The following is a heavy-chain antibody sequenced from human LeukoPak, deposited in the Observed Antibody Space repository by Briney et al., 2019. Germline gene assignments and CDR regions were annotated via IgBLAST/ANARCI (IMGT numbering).Heavy chain of an antibody. CDR2: ISYDGSNK. Sequence: PGGSLRLSCAASGFTFSSYGMHWVRQAPGKGLEWVAVISYDGSNKYYADSVKGRFTISRDNSKNTLYLQMNSLRAEDTAVYYCAKDLRGETIAAAGPPVGYWGQGTLVTVSS. CDR3: AKDLRGETIAAAGPPVGY. V-gene: IGHV3-30*18. CDR1: GFTFSSYG. J-gene: IGHJ4*02. D-gene: IGHD6-13*01.